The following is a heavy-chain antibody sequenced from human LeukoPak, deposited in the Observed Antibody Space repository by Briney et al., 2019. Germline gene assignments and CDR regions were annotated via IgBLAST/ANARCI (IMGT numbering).Heavy chain of an antibody. J-gene: IGHJ4*02. CDR1: GFTFSSYA. D-gene: IGHD6-13*01. CDR2: ISSSSSYI. Sequence: PGGSLRLSCAASGFTFSSYAMSWVRQAPGKGLEWVSSISSSSSYIYYADSVKGRFTISRDNAKNSLYLQMNSLRAEDTAVYYCARDAYSSRHHFDYWGQGTLVTVSS. V-gene: IGHV3-21*01. CDR3: ARDAYSSRHHFDY.